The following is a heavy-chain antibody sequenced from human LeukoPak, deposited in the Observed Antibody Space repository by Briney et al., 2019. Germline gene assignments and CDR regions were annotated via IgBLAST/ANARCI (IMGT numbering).Heavy chain of an antibody. D-gene: IGHD3-22*01. V-gene: IGHV1-2*02. J-gene: IGHJ4*02. CDR3: ARAVGYYDSSGYYYDQYYFDY. Sequence: ASVKVSCKASGYTFTGYYMHWVRQAPGQGLEWMGWINPNSGGTNYAQKFQGRVTMTRDTSISTAYMELSRLRSDDTAVYYCARAVGYYDSSGYYYDQYYFDYWGQGTLVTVSS. CDR1: GYTFTGYY. CDR2: INPNSGGT.